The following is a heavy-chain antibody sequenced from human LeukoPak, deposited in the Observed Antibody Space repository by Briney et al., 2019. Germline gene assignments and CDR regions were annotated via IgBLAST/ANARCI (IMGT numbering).Heavy chain of an antibody. CDR3: ARDGYYGSGSYGDY. J-gene: IGHJ4*02. CDR1: GFTFSSFA. V-gene: IGHV3-30-3*01. Sequence: PEGSLRLSCAASGFTFSSFAMHWVRQAPGKGLEWVAVISYDGSNKYYADSVKGRFTISRDNSKNTLYLQMNSLRAEDTAVYYCARDGYYGSGSYGDYWGQGTLVTVSS. CDR2: ISYDGSNK. D-gene: IGHD3-10*01.